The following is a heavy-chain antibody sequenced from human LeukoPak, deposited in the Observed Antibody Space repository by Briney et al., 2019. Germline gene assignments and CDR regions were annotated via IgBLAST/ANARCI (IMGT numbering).Heavy chain of an antibody. CDR3: AKAYCSSTSCYPIDY. D-gene: IGHD2-2*01. J-gene: IGHJ4*02. V-gene: IGHV3-23*01. CDR2: ISGSGGST. CDR1: GFTFSSYA. Sequence: GGSLRLSCAASGFTFSSYAMSWVRQAPGKGLKWVSAISGSGGSTYYADSVKGRFTISRDNSKNTLYLQMNSLRAEDTAVYYCAKAYCSSTSCYPIDYWGQGTLVTVSS.